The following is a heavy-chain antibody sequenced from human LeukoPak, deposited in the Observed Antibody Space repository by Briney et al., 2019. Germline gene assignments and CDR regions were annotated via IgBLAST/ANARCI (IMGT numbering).Heavy chain of an antibody. Sequence: PGRSLRLSCAASGFTFSSYAMHWVRQAPGKGLEWVAVISYDGSNKYYADSVKGRFTISRDNSKNTLYLQMNSLRAEDTAVYYCARDERYGGNLGFDYWGQGTLVTVSS. D-gene: IGHD4-23*01. J-gene: IGHJ4*02. CDR1: GFTFSSYA. CDR3: ARDERYGGNLGFDY. V-gene: IGHV3-30*01. CDR2: ISYDGSNK.